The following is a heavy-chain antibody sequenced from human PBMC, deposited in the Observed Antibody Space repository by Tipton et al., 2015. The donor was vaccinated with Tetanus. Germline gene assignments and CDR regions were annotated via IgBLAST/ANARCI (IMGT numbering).Heavy chain of an antibody. CDR2: IYYSRST. V-gene: IGHV4-30-4*01. Sequence: LRLSCTVSGGSISSGDYYWSWIRQPPGKGLEWIGYIYYSRSTYYNPSLKSRVTISVDTSKNQFSLKLSSVTAADTAAYYCARSPDYYDSSGYYSPLDYWGQGTLVTVSS. CDR1: GGSISSGDYY. D-gene: IGHD3-22*01. CDR3: ARSPDYYDSSGYYSPLDY. J-gene: IGHJ4*02.